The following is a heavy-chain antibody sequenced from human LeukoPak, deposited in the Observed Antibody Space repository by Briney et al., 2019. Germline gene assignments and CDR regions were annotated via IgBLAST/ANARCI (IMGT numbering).Heavy chain of an antibody. CDR3: ASGYSYGYVGY. V-gene: IGHV1-69*05. Sequence: SVKVSCKASGGTFSSYAISWVRQAPGQGLEWMGGIIPIFGTANYAQKFQGRVTITTDESTSTAYMELRSLRSEDTAVYYCASGYSYGYVGYWGQGTLVTVSS. J-gene: IGHJ4*02. D-gene: IGHD5-18*01. CDR2: IIPIFGTA. CDR1: GGTFSSYA.